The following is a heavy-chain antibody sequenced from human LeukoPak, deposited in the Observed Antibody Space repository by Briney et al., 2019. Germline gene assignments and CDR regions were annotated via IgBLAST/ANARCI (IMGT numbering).Heavy chain of an antibody. CDR1: GYTFTSYA. CDR3: ARDRVLLWFGESYYFDY. J-gene: IGHJ4*02. CDR2: INTNTGNP. V-gene: IGHV7-4-1*02. Sequence: ASVKVSCKPAGYTFTSYAMNWVRQAPGHGLEWMGWINTNTGNPTYAQGFTGRFVFPLDTSVSTAYLQISSLKAEDTAVYYCARDRVLLWFGESYYFDYWGQGTLVTVSS. D-gene: IGHD3-10*01.